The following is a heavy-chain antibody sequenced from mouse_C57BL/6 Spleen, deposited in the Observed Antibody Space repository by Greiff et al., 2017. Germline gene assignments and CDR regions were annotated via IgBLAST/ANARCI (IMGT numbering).Heavy chain of an antibody. CDR1: GYTFTDYY. V-gene: IGHV1-26*01. Sequence: EVQLQQSGPELVKPGASVKISCKASGYTFTDYYMNWVKQSHGKSLEWIGDINPNNGGTSYNQKFKGKATLTVDKSSSTAYMELRSLTSEDSAVYYCARIYYDYPRFPYWGQGTLVTVSA. CDR3: ARIYYDYPRFPY. D-gene: IGHD2-4*01. J-gene: IGHJ3*01. CDR2: INPNNGGT.